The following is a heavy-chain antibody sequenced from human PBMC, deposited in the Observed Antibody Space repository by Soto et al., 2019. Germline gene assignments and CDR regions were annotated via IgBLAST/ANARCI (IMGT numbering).Heavy chain of an antibody. CDR3: ARRGVVPAAMGQYYYYGMDV. V-gene: IGHV6-1*01. CDR2: TYYRSKGYN. CDR1: GDSVSSNSAA. J-gene: IGHJ6*02. D-gene: IGHD2-2*01. Sequence: SQTLSLPCAISGDSVSSNSAAWNWIRQSPSRGLEWLGRTYYRSKGYNDYAVSVKSRITINPDTSKNQFSLQLNSVTPEDTAVYYCARRGVVPAAMGQYYYYGMDVWGQGTTVTVSS.